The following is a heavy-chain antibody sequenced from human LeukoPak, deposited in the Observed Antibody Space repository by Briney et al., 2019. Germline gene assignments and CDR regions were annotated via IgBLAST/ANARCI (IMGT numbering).Heavy chain of an antibody. V-gene: IGHV3-23*01. J-gene: IGHJ6*03. Sequence: GGSLRLSCKGSDFTFDEYAMNWVRQAPGKGLEWVSSISASGKRVYYADSVKGRFTISRDNSKNTVFLQMNSLRAEDTAVYYCAKLKINYYYYMDVWGKGTTVIVSS. CDR2: ISASGKRV. CDR3: AKLKINYYYYMDV. D-gene: IGHD3-16*01. CDR1: DFTFDEYA.